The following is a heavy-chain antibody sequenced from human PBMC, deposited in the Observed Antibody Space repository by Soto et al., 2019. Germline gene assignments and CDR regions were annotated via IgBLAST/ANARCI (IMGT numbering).Heavy chain of an antibody. CDR2: IGTAGDT. D-gene: IGHD6-13*01. V-gene: IGHV3-13*01. CDR1: GFTFSGFD. CDR3: AKVIGIAAAGIDP. Sequence: VGSLRLSCEASGFTFSGFDMHWVRQPTGKGLEWVSTIGTAGDTYYAVSVKGRFTISRDNAKNSLSLQMNSLRAEDTAVYYCAKVIGIAAAGIDPWGQGTLVTVSS. J-gene: IGHJ5*02.